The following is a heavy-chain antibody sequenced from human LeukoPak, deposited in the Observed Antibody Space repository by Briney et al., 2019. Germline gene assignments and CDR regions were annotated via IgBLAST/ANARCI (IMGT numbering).Heavy chain of an antibody. Sequence: SETLSLTCAVYGGSFSGYYWSWIRHPPGKGLEWIGEINHSGSTNYNPSLKSRVTISVDTSKNQFSLKLSSVTAADTAVYYCARGLDSGTYYFDYWGQGTLVTVSS. D-gene: IGHD1-1*01. CDR2: INHSGST. J-gene: IGHJ4*02. CDR1: GGSFSGYY. CDR3: ARGLDSGTYYFDY. V-gene: IGHV4-34*01.